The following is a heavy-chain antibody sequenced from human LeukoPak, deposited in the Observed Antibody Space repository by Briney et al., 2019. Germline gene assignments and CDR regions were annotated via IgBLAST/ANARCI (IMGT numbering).Heavy chain of an antibody. D-gene: IGHD1-26*01. Sequence: SETLSLTCTVSGGSISSYYWSWIRQPPGKGLEWIGYIYYSGSTNYNPSLKSRVTISVDTSKNQFSLKLSSVTAADTAVYYCARERGSQTRPYNWFDSWGQGTLVTVSS. CDR3: ARERGSQTRPYNWFDS. V-gene: IGHV4-59*01. J-gene: IGHJ5*01. CDR1: GGSISSYY. CDR2: IYYSGST.